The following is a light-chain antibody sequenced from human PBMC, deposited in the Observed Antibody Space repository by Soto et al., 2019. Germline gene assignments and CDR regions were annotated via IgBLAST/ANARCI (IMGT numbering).Light chain of an antibody. CDR1: SSNIGNNY. Sequence: QSVLTQPPSVSAAPGQKVTISCSGSSSNIGNNYVSWYQQLPGTAPKLLIYENNKRPSGIPDRCSGSKSGTSATLGITGLQTGDEADYYCGTWDSSLSAGQVFGGGTKLTVL. CDR2: ENN. V-gene: IGLV1-51*02. CDR3: GTWDSSLSAGQV. J-gene: IGLJ2*01.